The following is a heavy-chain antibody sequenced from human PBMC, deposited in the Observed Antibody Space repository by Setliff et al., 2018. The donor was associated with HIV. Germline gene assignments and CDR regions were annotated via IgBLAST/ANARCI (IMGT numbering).Heavy chain of an antibody. D-gene: IGHD3-22*01. Sequence: GGSLRLSCATSGFSFRTYGMHWVRQPPGKGLEWVAFRFDGSGGSDIFYADSVKGRFIISRDNAQNTVHLQMNRLTPEDTAVYYCARDWGEHYDSSGLSSWGQGTLVTVSS. CDR2: DGSGGSDI. V-gene: IGHV3-30*02. CDR1: GFSFRTYG. CDR3: ARDWGEHYDSSGLSS. J-gene: IGHJ5*02.